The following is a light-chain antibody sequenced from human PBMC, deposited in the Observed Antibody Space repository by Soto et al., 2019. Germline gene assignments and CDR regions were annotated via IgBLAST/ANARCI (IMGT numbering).Light chain of an antibody. J-gene: IGKJ5*01. CDR3: QQSYITPIT. Sequence: DIQMTQSPSSLSASVGDRVIVTCRASQNIATFLHWYQQKPGKAPRVLIYAASSLQSGVPSRFSGSGYGTDFTLTITGLQPDDFAIYYCQQSYITPITFGQGTRLEIK. CDR1: QNIATF. CDR2: AAS. V-gene: IGKV1-39*01.